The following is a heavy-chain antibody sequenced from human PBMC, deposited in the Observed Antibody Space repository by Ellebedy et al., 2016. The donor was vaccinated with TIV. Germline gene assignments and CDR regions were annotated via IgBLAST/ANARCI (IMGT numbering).Heavy chain of an antibody. J-gene: IGHJ4*02. CDR2: ISYDGTNK. Sequence: PGGSLRLSCAASGFTFSNYCMHWVRQAPGKGLEWVAVISYDGTNKYYADSVKGRITISRDNSKNTLYLQMNSLRAEDTAVYYCAKPYCSGGYCYWGYYFDSWGQGSLVTVSS. V-gene: IGHV3-30*18. CDR3: AKPYCSGGYCYWGYYFDS. D-gene: IGHD2-21*01. CDR1: GFTFSNYC.